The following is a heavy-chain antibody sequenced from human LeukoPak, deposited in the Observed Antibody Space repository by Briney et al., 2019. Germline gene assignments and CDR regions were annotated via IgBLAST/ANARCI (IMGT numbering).Heavy chain of an antibody. D-gene: IGHD2-2*01. Sequence: GASVKVSCKASNYTFTSYGISWVRQAPGQGLEWMGGIIPIFGTANYAQKFQGRVTITADESTSTAYMELSSLRSEDTAVYYCASSGGEDIVVVPAAHWGQGTLVTVSS. CDR2: IIPIFGTA. CDR1: NYTFTSYG. V-gene: IGHV1-69*13. J-gene: IGHJ4*02. CDR3: ASSGGEDIVVVPAAH.